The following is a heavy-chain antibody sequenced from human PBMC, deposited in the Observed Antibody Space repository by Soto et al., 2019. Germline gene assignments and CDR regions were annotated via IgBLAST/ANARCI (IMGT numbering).Heavy chain of an antibody. CDR2: INPNSGGT. Sequence: ASVKVCCKASVYTFTGNYMHWVRQAPEQGLEWMGWINPNSGGTNYAQKFQGWVTMTRDTSISTAYMELSRLRSDDTAVYYCARAKCSSTSCSDGVFDYWGQGTLVTVS. CDR3: ARAKCSSTSCSDGVFDY. CDR1: VYTFTGNY. J-gene: IGHJ4*02. D-gene: IGHD2-2*01. V-gene: IGHV1-2*04.